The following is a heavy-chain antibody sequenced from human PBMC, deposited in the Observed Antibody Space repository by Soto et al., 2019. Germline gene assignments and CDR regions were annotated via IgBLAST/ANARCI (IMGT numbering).Heavy chain of an antibody. CDR3: AKDLGPPVRRNYPYWYFDG. D-gene: IGHD3-16*02. CDR1: GFTFSSYA. Sequence: EVQLLESGGGLVQPGGSLSLSCAASGFTFSSYAMSWVRQTPGKGLEWVAGISGSGGATYYADAVKGRLTISRDNSNNTLYLQMNSLRAEDTAVYYCAKDLGPPVRRNYPYWYFDGWGRGTLVTVSS. V-gene: IGHV3-23*01. CDR2: ISGSGGAT. J-gene: IGHJ2*01.